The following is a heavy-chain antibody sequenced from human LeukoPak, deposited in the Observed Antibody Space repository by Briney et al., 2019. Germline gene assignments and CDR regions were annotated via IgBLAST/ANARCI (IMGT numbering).Heavy chain of an antibody. Sequence: SETLSLTCTVSGGSISSSSYYWSWIRQPPGKGLEWIGEINHSGSTNYNPSLKSRVTISVDTSKNQFSLKLSSVTAADTAVYYCASTGMVVAATKFQYAFDIWGQGTMVTVSS. CDR1: GGSISSSSYY. CDR2: INHSGST. V-gene: IGHV4-39*07. J-gene: IGHJ3*02. CDR3: ASTGMVVAATKFQYAFDI. D-gene: IGHD2-15*01.